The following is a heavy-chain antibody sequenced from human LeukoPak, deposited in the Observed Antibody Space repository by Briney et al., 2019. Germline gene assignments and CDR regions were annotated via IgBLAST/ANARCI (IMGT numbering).Heavy chain of an antibody. D-gene: IGHD2-15*01. CDR1: GFTFSSYG. V-gene: IGHV3-53*01. Sequence: PGGSLRLSCAASGFTFSSYGMHWVRQAPGKGLEWVSVIYSGGSTYYADSVKGRFTISRDNSKNTLYLQMNSLRAEDTAVYYCARVSPSVVYYFDYWGQGTLVTVSS. J-gene: IGHJ4*02. CDR3: ARVSPSVVYYFDY. CDR2: IYSGGST.